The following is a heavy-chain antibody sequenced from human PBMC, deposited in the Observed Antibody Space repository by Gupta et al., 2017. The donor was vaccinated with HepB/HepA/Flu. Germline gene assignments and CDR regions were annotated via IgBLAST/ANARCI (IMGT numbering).Heavy chain of an antibody. V-gene: IGHV4-34*01. CDR3: ARRIGGLSDS. CDR2: ITHSGST. Sequence: QVQLQQWGEGLLRPSETLSLTCGVYGASLSGYFWSWIRQSPGKGLEWIGEITHSGSTNYNPSLVSRVTISIATSQNHFSLKLNSLTAADTAVYYCARRIGGLSDSWGQGTLVVVSS. D-gene: IGHD3-3*01. J-gene: IGHJ4*02. CDR1: GASLSGYF.